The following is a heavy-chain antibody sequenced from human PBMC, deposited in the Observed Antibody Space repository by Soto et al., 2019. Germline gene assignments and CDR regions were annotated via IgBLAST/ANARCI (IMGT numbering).Heavy chain of an antibody. CDR2: IYHSGST. J-gene: IGHJ6*03. Sequence: QVQLQESGPGLVKPSGTLSLTCAVSSGSISSSNWWSWVRQPPGKGLEWIGEIYHSGSTNYNPSLKSRVTISVDKSKNQFSLKLSSVTAADTAVYYCARVRAAAGDYYYYYMDVWCKGTTVTVSS. V-gene: IGHV4-4*02. CDR1: SGSISSSNW. D-gene: IGHD6-13*01. CDR3: ARVRAAAGDYYYYYMDV.